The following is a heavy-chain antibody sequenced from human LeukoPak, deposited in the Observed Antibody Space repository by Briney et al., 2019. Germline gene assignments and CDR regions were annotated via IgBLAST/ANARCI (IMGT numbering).Heavy chain of an antibody. CDR2: IYYSGST. D-gene: IGHD3-10*01. J-gene: IGHJ5*02. Sequence: SETLSLTCIVSGGSISSGDYYWSWIRQPPGKGLEWIGYIYYSGSTYYNPSLKSRVTISVDTSKNQFSLKLSSVTAADTAVYYCARWFGESWDWFDPWGQGTLVTVSS. CDR1: GGSISSGDYY. CDR3: ARWFGESWDWFDP. V-gene: IGHV4-30-4*01.